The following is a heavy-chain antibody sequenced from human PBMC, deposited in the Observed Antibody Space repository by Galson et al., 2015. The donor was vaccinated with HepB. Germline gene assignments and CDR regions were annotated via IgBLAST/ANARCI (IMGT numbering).Heavy chain of an antibody. Sequence: SLRLSCAASGFTFSSYWMHWVRQAPGKGLVWVSRINSDGSSTSYADSVKGRFTISRDNAKNTLYLQMNSLRAEDTAVDYCARDPKASRWLFPPHFKNWGQGTLVTVSS. CDR1: GFTFSSYW. CDR3: ARDPKASRWLFPPHFKN. D-gene: IGHD3-22*01. J-gene: IGHJ4*02. V-gene: IGHV3-74*01. CDR2: INSDGSST.